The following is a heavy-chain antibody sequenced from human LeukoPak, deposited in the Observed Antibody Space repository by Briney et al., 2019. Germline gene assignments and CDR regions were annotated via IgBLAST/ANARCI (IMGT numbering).Heavy chain of an antibody. V-gene: IGHV3-23*01. Sequence: GGSLRLSCTAPGIVFSDYSMTWVRQAPGKGLTWVSTISGRGESAFYADSVKGRFTASRDNSENTHYLQMNSLSLEDTALYYCAKGGHFSFFDVWGRGTPVTVSS. CDR1: GIVFSDYS. CDR3: AKGGHFSFFDV. CDR2: ISGRGESA. J-gene: IGHJ2*01.